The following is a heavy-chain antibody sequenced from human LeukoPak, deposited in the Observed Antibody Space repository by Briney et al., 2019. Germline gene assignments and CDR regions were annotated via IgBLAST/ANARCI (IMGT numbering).Heavy chain of an antibody. D-gene: IGHD3-10*01. CDR2: ISGSGGST. CDR1: GFTFSDYY. V-gene: IGHV3-23*01. J-gene: IGHJ4*02. Sequence: GGSLRLSCAASGFTFSDYYMSWIRQAPGKGLEWVSAISGSGGSTYYADSVKGRFTISRDNSKNTLYLQMNSLRAEDTAVYYCAKFRSYYNDDFDYWGQGTLVTVSS. CDR3: AKFRSYYNDDFDY.